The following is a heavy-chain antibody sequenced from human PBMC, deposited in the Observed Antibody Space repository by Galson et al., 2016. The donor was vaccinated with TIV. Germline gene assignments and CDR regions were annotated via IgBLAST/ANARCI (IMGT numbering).Heavy chain of an antibody. J-gene: IGHJ6*02. Sequence: SLRLSCAASGFTFSSYTMTWVRQAPGKGLEWVSSIRSSSSYKSYADSVKGRFTISRDNAKNSLYLQMNSLRAEDTAVYYCARDIFPYYGMDVWGRGNTVTGSS. D-gene: IGHD2-21*01. CDR1: GFTFSSYT. CDR3: ARDIFPYYGMDV. V-gene: IGHV3-21*01. CDR2: IRSSSSYK.